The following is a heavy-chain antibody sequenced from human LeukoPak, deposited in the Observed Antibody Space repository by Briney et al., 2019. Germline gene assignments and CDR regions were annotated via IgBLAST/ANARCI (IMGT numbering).Heavy chain of an antibody. CDR2: IYYSGST. V-gene: IGHV4-39*01. Sequence: KPSETLSLTCTVSGGSISSSSYYWGWIRQPPGKGLEWIGSIYYSGSTYYNPSLKSRVTISVDTSKNQFSLKLSSVTAADTAVYYCARRPGRGSETRFDPWGQGTLVTVSS. J-gene: IGHJ5*02. CDR3: ARRPGRGSETRFDP. CDR1: GGSISSSSYY. D-gene: IGHD1-14*01.